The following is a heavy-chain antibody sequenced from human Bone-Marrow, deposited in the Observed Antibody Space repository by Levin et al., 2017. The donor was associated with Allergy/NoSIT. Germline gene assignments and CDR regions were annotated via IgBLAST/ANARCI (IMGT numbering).Heavy chain of an antibody. V-gene: IGHV3-15*04. D-gene: IGHD3-9*01. CDR1: GLTFNNAW. CDR2: IERKAHGEAK. CDR3: TTGGESIFSDNSGYSYYFDD. Sequence: KPGGSLRLSCAASGLTFNNAWMGWVRQAPGKGLEWVGRIERKAHGEAKDYGAPVKGRFSISRDDSKNTLYLQMNSLKTEDTAVYYCTTGGESIFSDNSGYSYYFDDWGQGTLVTVSS. J-gene: IGHJ4*02.